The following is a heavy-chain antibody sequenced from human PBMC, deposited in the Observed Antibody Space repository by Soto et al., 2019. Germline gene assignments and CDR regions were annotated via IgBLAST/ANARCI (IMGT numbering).Heavy chain of an antibody. J-gene: IGHJ6*02. CDR1: GGSISSYY. Sequence: PSETLSLTCTVSGGSISSYYWSWIRQPPGKGLEWIGYIYYSGSTNYNPSLKSRVTISVDTSKNQFSLKLSSVTAADTAVYYCARHYGDYDQAYYYYGMDVWGQGTTVTVSS. V-gene: IGHV4-59*08. CDR2: IYYSGST. D-gene: IGHD4-17*01. CDR3: ARHYGDYDQAYYYYGMDV.